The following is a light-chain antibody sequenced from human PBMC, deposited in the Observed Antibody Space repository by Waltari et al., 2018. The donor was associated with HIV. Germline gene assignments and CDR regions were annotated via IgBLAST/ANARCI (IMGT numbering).Light chain of an antibody. Sequence: EIVMTQSQATLSVSPGERATLSCRASQNIGNNLAWYQQKPDQAPRLLIYGASARATGIPDRFSGSGSGTDFTLTISSLQSEDFAVYHCQHYYNWPQTFGQGTKVEIK. CDR2: GAS. CDR1: QNIGNN. CDR3: QHYYNWPQT. J-gene: IGKJ1*01. V-gene: IGKV3-15*01.